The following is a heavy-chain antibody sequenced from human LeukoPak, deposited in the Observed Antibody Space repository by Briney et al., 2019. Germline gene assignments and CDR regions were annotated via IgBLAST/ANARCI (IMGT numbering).Heavy chain of an antibody. CDR3: ARSYGDYITGAYAFDV. CDR2: IYDSGST. Sequence: SETLSLTCTVSGGSISNNYWSWIRQPPEKGLEWIGYIYDSGSTNYNPSLKRRLTISVATSKNQFSLKLSSVTAADSAVYYCARSYGDYITGAYAFDVWGQGTMVTVSS. V-gene: IGHV4-59*08. J-gene: IGHJ3*01. D-gene: IGHD4-17*01. CDR1: GGSISNNY.